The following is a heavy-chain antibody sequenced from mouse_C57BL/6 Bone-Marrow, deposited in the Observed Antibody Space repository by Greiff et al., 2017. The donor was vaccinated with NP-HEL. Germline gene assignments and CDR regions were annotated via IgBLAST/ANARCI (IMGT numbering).Heavy chain of an antibody. Sequence: LQQPGASVKLSCKATGYTFTGYWIEWVKQRPGHGLEWIGEILPGSGSTNYIEKFKGKATFTADTSSNTAYMQLSSLTTEDSAIYYCARSYYDYDVDFAYWGQGTLVTVSA. D-gene: IGHD2-4*01. J-gene: IGHJ3*01. CDR1: GYTFTGYW. CDR2: ILPGSGST. CDR3: ARSYYDYDVDFAY. V-gene: IGHV1-9*01.